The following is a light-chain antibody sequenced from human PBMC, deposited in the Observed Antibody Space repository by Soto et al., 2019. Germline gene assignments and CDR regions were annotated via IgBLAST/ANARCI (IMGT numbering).Light chain of an antibody. Sequence: DIQMTQSPSSLSASVGDSVTITCRASQSISNYLNWYQQKPGKAPKLLVYAASSLQSGVPSRFSGSGSGTDFTLNISSLQPEDFATYYCQQSYSTPFTFGPGNKVDIK. J-gene: IGKJ3*01. V-gene: IGKV1-39*01. CDR1: QSISNY. CDR2: AAS. CDR3: QQSYSTPFT.